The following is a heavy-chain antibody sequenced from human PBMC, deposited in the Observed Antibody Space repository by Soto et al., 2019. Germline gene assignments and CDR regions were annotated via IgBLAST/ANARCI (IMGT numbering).Heavy chain of an antibody. V-gene: IGHV3-53*01. CDR3: SRDHSSGGYDY. D-gene: IGHD2-8*02. CDR1: GFSVDNIF. J-gene: IGHJ4*02. Sequence: SLRLSCVASGFSVDNIFMSWVRQAPGKGLQWVSTISDDGRTYYADSVKGRFSLSRDKSRNTLYLQMNRLRVEDTAVYYCSRDHSSGGYDYRGQGSLVTVSS. CDR2: ISDDGRT.